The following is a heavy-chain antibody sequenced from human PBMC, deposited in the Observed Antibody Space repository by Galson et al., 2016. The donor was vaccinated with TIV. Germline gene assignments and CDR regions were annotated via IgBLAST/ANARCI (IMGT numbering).Heavy chain of an antibody. CDR1: GGTFSSYA. V-gene: IGHV1-69*13. J-gene: IGHJ4*02. CDR3: ARAPDYSGSGSQGYFEY. D-gene: IGHD3-10*01. Sequence: SVKVYCKASGGTFSSYAISWVRQAPGQGLEWMGGIIPMFGITNYAQKFQGRVTITADEFPSTAYMELSSLRYEDTAVYYCARAPDYSGSGSQGYFEYWGQGTLVTVSS. CDR2: IIPMFGIT.